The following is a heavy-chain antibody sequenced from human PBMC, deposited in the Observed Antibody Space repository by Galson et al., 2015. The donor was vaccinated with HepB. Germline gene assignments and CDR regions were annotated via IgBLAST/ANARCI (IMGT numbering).Heavy chain of an antibody. D-gene: IGHD5/OR15-5a*01. CDR2: VGWDGPSA. Sequence: SLRLSCAASGFTFRSHWMHWVRQGPGKGLEWVSRVGWDGPSADYADSVKGRFTISRDNARETVSLQMSSLRAEDTGIYYCVRDRGYCVNGVCQGPQYDYWGQGTLVTVSS. CDR3: VRDRGYCVNGVCQGPQYDY. CDR1: GFTFRSHW. V-gene: IGHV3-74*01. J-gene: IGHJ4*02.